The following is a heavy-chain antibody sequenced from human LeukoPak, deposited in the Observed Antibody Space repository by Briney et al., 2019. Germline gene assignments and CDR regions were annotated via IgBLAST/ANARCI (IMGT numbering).Heavy chain of an antibody. CDR1: GYTFTDYY. CDR3: ARDGGLDY. V-gene: IGHV1-2*02. CDR2: INPNSGGT. D-gene: IGHD3-3*01. Sequence: ASVKVSCKASGYTFTDYYMHWLRQAPGQGLGWMGWINPNSGGTNYAQKFQDRVTMRRDTSISTAYMELNRLRSDDTAVYYCARDGGLDYWGQGTLVTVSS. J-gene: IGHJ4*02.